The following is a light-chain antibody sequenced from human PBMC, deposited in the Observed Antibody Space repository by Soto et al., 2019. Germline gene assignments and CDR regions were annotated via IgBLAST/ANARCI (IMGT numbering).Light chain of an antibody. CDR2: GAS. CDR3: QQYNNWPPLT. V-gene: IGKV3-15*01. J-gene: IGKJ4*01. CDR1: QSVSSN. Sequence: EILMTQSPATLSVSPGEGATLSCRASQSVSSNLAWYQQKPGQAPRLLIYGASTRATGVPARFSGSGSGTEFTLTISSLQSEDFAVYYCQQYNNWPPLTFGGGTKVEIK.